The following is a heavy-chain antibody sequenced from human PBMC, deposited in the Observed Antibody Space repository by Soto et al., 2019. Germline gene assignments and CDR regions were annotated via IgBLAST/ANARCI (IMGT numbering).Heavy chain of an antibody. J-gene: IGHJ4*02. CDR1: GFTFSSYA. CDR3: AKVKVLWFGELLPYFDY. CDR2: ISGSGGST. V-gene: IGHV3-23*01. Sequence: PGGSLRLSCAASGFTFSSYAMSWVRQAPGKGLEWVSAISGSGGSTYYADSVKGRFTISRDNSKNTLYLQMNSLRAEDTAVCYCAKVKVLWFGELLPYFDYWGQGTLVTVSS. D-gene: IGHD3-10*01.